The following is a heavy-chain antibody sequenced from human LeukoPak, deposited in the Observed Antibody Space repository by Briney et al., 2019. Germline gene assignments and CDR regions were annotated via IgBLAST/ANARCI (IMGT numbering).Heavy chain of an antibody. J-gene: IGHJ4*02. V-gene: IGHV4-4*07. Sequence: SETLSLTCTVSTTSVNSYFWGWVRLPAGKGLEWLVRIYSTGITYYNPSLKSRLTLSIETSKSQFYLTLRSATATDTAVYFCGRQSYTASHHFFDYWSQGTLVTVSS. CDR2: IYSTGIT. D-gene: IGHD3-10*01. CDR3: GRQSYTASHHFFDY. CDR1: TTSVNSYF.